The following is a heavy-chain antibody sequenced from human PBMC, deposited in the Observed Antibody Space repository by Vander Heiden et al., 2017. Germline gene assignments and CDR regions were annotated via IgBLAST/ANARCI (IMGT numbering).Heavy chain of an antibody. CDR3: AKNAGATDH. V-gene: IGHV3-23*01. Sequence: EVQLFKSGGGLVQPGGSLRLSCAASGFTCSSYAMSWVRQAPGKGLEWVSGISSSGGTTYYADSVEGRFTISRGNSKSTLYLQMNSLRAEDTAVYYCAKNAGATDHWGQGALVTVSS. J-gene: IGHJ4*02. CDR2: ISSSGGTT. D-gene: IGHD1-26*01. CDR1: GFTCSSYA.